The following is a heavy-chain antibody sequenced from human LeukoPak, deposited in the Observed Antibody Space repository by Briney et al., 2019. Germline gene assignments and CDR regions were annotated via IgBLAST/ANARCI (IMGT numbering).Heavy chain of an antibody. J-gene: IGHJ4*02. Sequence: GGSLRLSCAASGFTVSSNYMSWVRQAPGKGLEWVSVIYSGGSTYYADSVKGRFTISRDNSKNTLYPQMNSLRAEDTAVYYCATPDRAYCSSTSCSNGLQHRLDYWGQGTLVTVSS. CDR2: IYSGGST. V-gene: IGHV3-66*01. CDR1: GFTVSSNY. CDR3: ATPDRAYCSSTSCSNGLQHRLDY. D-gene: IGHD2-2*01.